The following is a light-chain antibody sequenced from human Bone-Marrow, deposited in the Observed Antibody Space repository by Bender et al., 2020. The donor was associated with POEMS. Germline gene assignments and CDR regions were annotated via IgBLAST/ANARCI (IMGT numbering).Light chain of an antibody. CDR3: TSYTSSSTLM. V-gene: IGLV2-14*02. CDR1: SSDVGSYYL. Sequence: QSALTQPASVSGSPGQSITISCTGTSSDVGSYYLVSWYQQPPGKAPKLLIYEVTKRPSGVSNRFSGSKSGNTASLTISGLQAEDEADYYCTSYTSSSTLMFGVGTKLTVL. CDR2: EVT. J-gene: IGLJ3*02.